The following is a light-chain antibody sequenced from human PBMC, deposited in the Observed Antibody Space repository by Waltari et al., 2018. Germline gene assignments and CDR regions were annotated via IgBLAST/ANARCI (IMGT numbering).Light chain of an antibody. Sequence: QSALTQPASVSASPGQSITISCTGTSSDVGGYAYVSVYQQHPGKAPQLMIYDVNKRPSGVSHRFSASKSGNTASLTIFGLQAEDEADYYCISYTSTTTYVVVGGGTKLTVL. CDR3: ISYTSTTTYVV. J-gene: IGLJ2*01. CDR2: DVN. V-gene: IGLV2-14*03. CDR1: SSDVGGYAY.